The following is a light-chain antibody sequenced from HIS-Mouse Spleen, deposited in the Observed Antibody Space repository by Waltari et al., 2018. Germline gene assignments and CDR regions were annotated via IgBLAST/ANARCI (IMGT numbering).Light chain of an antibody. J-gene: IGLJ2*01. CDR2: EDS. CDR1: ALPKNY. V-gene: IGLV3-10*01. CDR3: YSTDSSGNHRV. Sequence: SSELTQPPSVSVSPGQTARTTCSGDALPKNYAYWYQQKLGQAPVLVIYEDSKRPTGIPERFSGSSSGTMATLTISGAQVEDEADYYCYSTDSSGNHRVFGGGTKLTVL.